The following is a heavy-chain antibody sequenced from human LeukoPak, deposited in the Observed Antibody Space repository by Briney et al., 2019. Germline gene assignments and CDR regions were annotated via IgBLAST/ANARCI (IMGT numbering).Heavy chain of an antibody. CDR2: ISSSSSYI. D-gene: IGHD7-27*01. CDR1: GFTFSSYA. V-gene: IGHV3-21*01. J-gene: IGHJ3*02. CDR3: ARELGAFDI. Sequence: GGSLRLSCTASGFTFSSYAMNWVRQAPGQGLEWVSSISSSSSYIYYADSLKGRFTISRDNAKNSLYLQMNSLRAEDTAVYYRARELGAFDIWGQGTMVTVSS.